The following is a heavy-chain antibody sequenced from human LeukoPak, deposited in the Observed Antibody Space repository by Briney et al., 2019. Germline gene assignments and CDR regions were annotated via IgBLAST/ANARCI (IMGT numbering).Heavy chain of an antibody. CDR1: GFNYSSYT. Sequence: PGGSLRLSCAASGFNYSSYTMNWVRQAPGMGLEWLSYISASRGITYYADSVKGRFTISRDNAKNSLYLQMNSLRAEDTAVYYCARDSKWLAGFDIWGQGTMVTVSS. J-gene: IGHJ3*02. CDR2: ISASRGIT. CDR3: ARDSKWLAGFDI. D-gene: IGHD3-22*01. V-gene: IGHV3-48*01.